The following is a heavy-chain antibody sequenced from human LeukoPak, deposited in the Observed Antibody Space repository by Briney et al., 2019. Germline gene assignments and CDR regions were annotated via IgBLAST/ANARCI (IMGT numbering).Heavy chain of an antibody. CDR3: ARHSNWNGGVDWFDP. CDR2: IYYSGSP. V-gene: IGHV4-59*08. CDR1: GGSISSYY. D-gene: IGHD1-20*01. J-gene: IGHJ5*02. Sequence: PSETLSLTCTVSGGSISSYYWSWIRQPPGKGLEWIGYIYYSGSPNYNPSLKSRLTISIDTSKNQFSLKLNSVTAADTAVYYCARHSNWNGGVDWFDPWGQGTQVIVSS.